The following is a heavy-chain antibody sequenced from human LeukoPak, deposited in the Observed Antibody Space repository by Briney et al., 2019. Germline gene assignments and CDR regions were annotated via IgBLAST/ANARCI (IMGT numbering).Heavy chain of an antibody. V-gene: IGHV3-21*01. Sequence: GGSLRLSCAASGFTFSSYSMNWVRQAPGKGLEWVSSISSSSSYIYYADSVKGRFTISRGNAKNSLYLQMNSLRAEDTAVYYCATTARAPPGYWGQGTLSPSPQ. CDR3: ATTARAPPGY. CDR2: ISSSSSYI. J-gene: IGHJ4*02. CDR1: GFTFSSYS. D-gene: IGHD2-8*02.